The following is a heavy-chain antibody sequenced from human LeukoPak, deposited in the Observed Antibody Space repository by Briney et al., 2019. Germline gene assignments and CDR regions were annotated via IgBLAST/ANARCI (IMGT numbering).Heavy chain of an antibody. J-gene: IGHJ4*02. V-gene: IGHV4-4*02. CDR2: IYHSGST. CDR3: AREASEVRGVINY. D-gene: IGHD3-10*01. CDR1: GGSISSSNW. Sequence: PSGTLSLTCAVSGGSISSSNWWSWVRQPPGKGLEWIGEIYHSGSTNYNPTLKSRVTISVDKSKNQFSLKLSSVTAADTAVYYCAREASEVRGVINYWGQGTLVTVSS.